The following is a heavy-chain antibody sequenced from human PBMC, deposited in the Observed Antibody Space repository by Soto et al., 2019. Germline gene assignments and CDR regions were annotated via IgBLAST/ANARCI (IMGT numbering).Heavy chain of an antibody. J-gene: IGHJ4*02. D-gene: IGHD6-19*01. Sequence: GSLRLSCAASGFTVSSNYMSWVRQAPGKGLEWVSVIYSGGSTYYADSVKGRFAISRDNSKNTLYLQMNSLRAEDTAVYYCARERIQYSSGWYFDYWGQGTLVTAPQ. CDR3: ARERIQYSSGWYFDY. CDR1: GFTVSSNY. CDR2: IYSGGST. V-gene: IGHV3-53*01.